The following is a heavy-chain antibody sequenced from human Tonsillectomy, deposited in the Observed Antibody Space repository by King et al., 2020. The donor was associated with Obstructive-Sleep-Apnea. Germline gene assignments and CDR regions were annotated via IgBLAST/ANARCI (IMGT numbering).Heavy chain of an antibody. V-gene: IGHV3-30*04. D-gene: IGHD3-3*01. CDR2: ISYDGTIK. Sequence: VQLVESGGGVVQPGRSLRLSCAASGFTFDTYAMHWVRQAPGKGLEPLSVISYDGTIKYYSDSVKGRFTISRDNPKNTLYLQMNSLRPDDTAVYYCARGFLQWIPRCGMDVWGQGTTVTVSS. CDR1: GFTFDTYA. CDR3: ARGFLQWIPRCGMDV. J-gene: IGHJ6*02.